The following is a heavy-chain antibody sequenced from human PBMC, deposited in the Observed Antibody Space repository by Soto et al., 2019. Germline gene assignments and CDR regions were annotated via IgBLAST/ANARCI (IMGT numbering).Heavy chain of an antibody. Sequence: GGSLRLSCAASGLTFRNYWMHWVRQAPGRGLVWVSRISGDGSSSNYADSVKGRFTISRDNDKNTLYLQMNRLRAAATAVYFCARGGSGYTFDWGQGTLVTAPQ. CDR1: GLTFRNYW. CDR3: ARGGSGYTFD. CDR2: ISGDGSSS. V-gene: IGHV3-74*01. J-gene: IGHJ4*02. D-gene: IGHD5-12*01.